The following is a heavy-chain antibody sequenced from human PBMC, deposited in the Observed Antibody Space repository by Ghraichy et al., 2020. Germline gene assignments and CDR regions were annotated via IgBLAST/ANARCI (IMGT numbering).Heavy chain of an antibody. J-gene: IGHJ4*02. CDR2: IHYSGST. CDR3: ARGGWSLDY. Sequence: SQTLSLTCTVSGGSISNYYWTWIRQPPGKGLEWIGYIHYSGSTNYNPSLKSRVTMSVDTSKNQFSLKLSSVTAADTAVYHCARGGWSLDYWGQGTLVTVSS. V-gene: IGHV4-59*08. D-gene: IGHD3-16*01. CDR1: GGSISNYY.